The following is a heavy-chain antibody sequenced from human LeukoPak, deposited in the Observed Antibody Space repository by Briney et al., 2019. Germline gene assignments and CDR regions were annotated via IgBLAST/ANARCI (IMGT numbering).Heavy chain of an antibody. Sequence: GGSLRLSCAASGFTFDDYAMHWVRQAPGKGLECVSLISGDGGSTYYADSVKGRFTISRDSNKNSLYLQMNSLRTDDTALYYCTKDHSGYAGDYFDYWGQGTLVTVSS. CDR1: GFTFDDYA. D-gene: IGHD5-12*01. CDR2: ISGDGGST. V-gene: IGHV3-43*02. CDR3: TKDHSGYAGDYFDY. J-gene: IGHJ4*02.